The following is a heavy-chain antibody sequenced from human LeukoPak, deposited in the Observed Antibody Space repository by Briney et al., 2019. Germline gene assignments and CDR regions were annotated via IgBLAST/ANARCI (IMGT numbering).Heavy chain of an antibody. D-gene: IGHD2-2*02. J-gene: IGHJ5*02. V-gene: IGHV1-2*02. CDR2: IKPKSGGT. CDR3: ARAPRPYCSSTSCYKANTYNLFYP. Sequence: GASVKVSYKPSGYTFTRYYMHWVRQAPGQGGEGMGWIKPKSGGTNYAQKFQGRGTITRDTDISKGYMEVSRVRAGETGVYYCARAPRPYCSSTSCYKANTYNLFYPCGQGTLFTVSS. CDR1: GYTFTRYY.